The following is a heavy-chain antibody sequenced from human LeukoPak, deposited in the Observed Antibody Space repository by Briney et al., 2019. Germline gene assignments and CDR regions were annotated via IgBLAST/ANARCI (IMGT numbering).Heavy chain of an antibody. CDR3: ARVERSGWYEYYFDY. V-gene: IGHV1-8*01. CDR2: MNPNSGNT. J-gene: IGHJ4*02. CDR1: GYTFTSYD. D-gene: IGHD6-19*01. Sequence: ASVKVSXKASGYTFTSYDINWVRQAPGQGLEWMGWMNPNSGNTGYAQKFQGRVTMTRNTSISTAYMELSSLRSEDTAVYYCARVERSGWYEYYFDYWGQGTLVTVSS.